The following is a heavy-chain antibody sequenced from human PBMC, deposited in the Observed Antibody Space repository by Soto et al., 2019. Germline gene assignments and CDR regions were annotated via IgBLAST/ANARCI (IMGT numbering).Heavy chain of an antibody. CDR1: GYTFTSYA. CDR2: INAGNGNT. J-gene: IGHJ4*02. V-gene: IGHV1-3*01. CDR3: AKDKDLGAAGYYFHY. D-gene: IGHD6-13*01. Sequence: ASVKVSCKASGYTFTSYAMHWVRQAPGQRLEWMGWINAGNGNTKYSQKFQGRVTITRDTSASTAYMELSSLRSEDTAVYYCAKDKDLGAAGYYFHYWGQGTLVTVSS.